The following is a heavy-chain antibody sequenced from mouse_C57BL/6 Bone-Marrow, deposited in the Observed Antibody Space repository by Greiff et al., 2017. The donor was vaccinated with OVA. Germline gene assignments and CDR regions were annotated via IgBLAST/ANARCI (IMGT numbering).Heavy chain of an antibody. CDR3: AAMYYYGSSFYYYAMDY. J-gene: IGHJ4*01. V-gene: IGHV1-81*01. CDR1: GYTFTSYG. D-gene: IGHD1-1*01. CDR2: IYPRSGNT. Sequence: VQLQQSGAELARPGASVKLSCKASGYTFTSYGISWVKQRTGQGLEWIGEIYPRSGNTYYNEKFKGKATLTADKSSSTAYMELRSLTSEDSSVYFCAAMYYYGSSFYYYAMDYWGQGTSVTVSS.